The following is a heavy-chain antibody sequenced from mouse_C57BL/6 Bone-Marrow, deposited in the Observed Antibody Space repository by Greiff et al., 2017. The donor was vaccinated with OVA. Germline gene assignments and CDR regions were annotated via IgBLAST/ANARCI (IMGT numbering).Heavy chain of an antibody. J-gene: IGHJ2*01. D-gene: IGHD2-1*01. CDR2: IDPENGDT. Sequence: VQLQQSGAELVRPGASVKLSCTASGFNIKDDYMHWVKQRPEQGLEWIGWIDPENGDTEYASKFQGKATITADTSSNTAYLQLSSLTSEDTAVYYCTRGNFYFDYWGQGTTRTVSS. V-gene: IGHV14-4*01. CDR1: GFNIKDDY. CDR3: TRGNFYFDY.